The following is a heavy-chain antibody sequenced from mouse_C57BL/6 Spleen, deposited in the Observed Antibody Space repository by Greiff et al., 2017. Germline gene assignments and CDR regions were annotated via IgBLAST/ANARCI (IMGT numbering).Heavy chain of an antibody. D-gene: IGHD1-1*01. V-gene: IGHV1-69*01. CDR1: GYTFTSYW. CDR2: IDPSDSYT. J-gene: IGHJ2*01. Sequence: QVQLQQPGAELVMPGASVKLSCKASGYTFTSYWMHWVKQRPGQGLEWIGEIDPSDSYTNYNQKFKGKSTLTVDKSSSTAYMQLSSLTSEDSAVYYWARRGTVVVPFDYWGQGTTLTVSS. CDR3: ARRGTVVVPFDY.